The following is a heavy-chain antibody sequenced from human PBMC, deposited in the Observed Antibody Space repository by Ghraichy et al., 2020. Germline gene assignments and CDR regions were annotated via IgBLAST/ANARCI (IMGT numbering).Heavy chain of an antibody. CDR2: IDWDDDK. CDR3: ARYYDSSGYGASLDY. Sequence: SGPTLVKPTQTLTLTCTFSGFSLSTSGMCVSWIRQPPGKALEWLALIDWDDDKYYSTSLKTRLTISKDTSKNQVVLTMTNMDTVDTATYYCARYYDSSGYGASLDYWGQGTLVTVSS. CDR1: GFSLSTSGMC. J-gene: IGHJ4*02. D-gene: IGHD3-22*01. V-gene: IGHV2-70*01.